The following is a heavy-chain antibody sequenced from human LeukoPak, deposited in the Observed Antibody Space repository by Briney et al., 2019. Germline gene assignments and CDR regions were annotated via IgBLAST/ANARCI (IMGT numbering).Heavy chain of an antibody. J-gene: IGHJ5*02. D-gene: IGHD3-9*01. Sequence: ASLKIYCKASGYTFTSFDLHWGRQAPGQRLEWMGWINAGNGNTRYSQKFQGRVIISRDTSATTAYMELSSLRSEDTVFFFKQKTAYEILTGEIHNWFDPWGQGTQVTVSS. CDR2: INAGNGNT. V-gene: IGHV1-3*01. CDR1: GYTFTSFD. CDR3: QKTAYEILTGEIHNWFDP.